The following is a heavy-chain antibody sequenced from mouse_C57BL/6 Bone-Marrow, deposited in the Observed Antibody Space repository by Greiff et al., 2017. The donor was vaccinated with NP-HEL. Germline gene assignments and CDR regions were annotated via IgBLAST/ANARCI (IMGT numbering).Heavy chain of an antibody. CDR2: IHPNSGST. V-gene: IGHV1-64*01. D-gene: IGHD2-5*01. Sequence: QVQLQQPGAELVKPGASVKLSCKASGYTFTSYWMHWVKQRPGQGLEWIGMIHPNSGSTNYNEKFKSKATLTVDKSSSTAYMQLSSLTSEDSAVYYCASHYSNYVWFAYWGQGILVTVSA. CDR3: ASHYSNYVWFAY. CDR1: GYTFTSYW. J-gene: IGHJ3*01.